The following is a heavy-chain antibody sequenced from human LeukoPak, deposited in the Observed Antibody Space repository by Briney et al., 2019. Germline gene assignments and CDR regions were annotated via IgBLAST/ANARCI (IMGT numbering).Heavy chain of an antibody. J-gene: IGHJ4*02. CDR1: GLTFSSYW. Sequence: GGSLRLSCAASGLTFSSYWMHWVRQAPGKGLVWVSRINSDGSSTSYADSVKGRFTISRDNAKNTLYLQMNSLRAEDTAVYYCARPNTIFGVVIIYGLDYYFDYWGQGTLVTVSS. V-gene: IGHV3-74*01. CDR3: ARPNTIFGVVIIYGLDYYFDY. D-gene: IGHD3-3*01. CDR2: INSDGSST.